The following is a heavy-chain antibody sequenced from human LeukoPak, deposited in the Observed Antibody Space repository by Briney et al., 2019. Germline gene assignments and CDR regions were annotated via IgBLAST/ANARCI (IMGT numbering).Heavy chain of an antibody. CDR1: GFTLSSYG. D-gene: IGHD3-10*01. J-gene: IGHJ5*02. Sequence: PGGSLRLSCAASGFTLSSYGMHWVRQAPGKGLEWVAFIHYDGTNQYYADSVKGRFTISRDNFKNTLYLQMNSLRVGDTALYYCVNSGFDPWGQGTLVTVSS. V-gene: IGHV3-30*02. CDR3: VNSGFDP. CDR2: IHYDGTNQ.